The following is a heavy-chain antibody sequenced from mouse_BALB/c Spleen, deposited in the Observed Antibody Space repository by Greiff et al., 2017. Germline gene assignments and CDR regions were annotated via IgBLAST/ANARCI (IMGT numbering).Heavy chain of an antibody. CDR1: GFTFTDYY. CDR2: IRNKANGYTT. CDR3: ARAYGNYGYFDY. Sequence: EVQLQESGGGLVQPGGSLRLSCATSGFTFTDYYMSWVRQPPGKALEWLGFIRNKANGYTTEYSASVKGRFTISRDNSQSILYLQMNTLRAEDSATYYCARAYGNYGYFDYWGQGTTLTVSS. J-gene: IGHJ2*01. D-gene: IGHD2-1*01. V-gene: IGHV7-3*02.